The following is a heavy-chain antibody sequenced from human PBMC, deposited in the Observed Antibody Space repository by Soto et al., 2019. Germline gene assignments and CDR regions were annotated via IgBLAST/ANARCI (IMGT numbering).Heavy chain of an antibody. CDR3: ARGAYSNYDLKDYGMDV. D-gene: IGHD4-4*01. J-gene: IGHJ6*02. Sequence: GGCLRLSGAASRVTFRSYWMIVVRQATGKGLEWVANIKQDGSEKYYVDSVKGRFTISRDNAKNSLYLQMNSLRAEDTAVYYCARGAYSNYDLKDYGMDVWGQGTTVTVSS. CDR1: RVTFRSYW. V-gene: IGHV3-7*01. CDR2: IKQDGSEK.